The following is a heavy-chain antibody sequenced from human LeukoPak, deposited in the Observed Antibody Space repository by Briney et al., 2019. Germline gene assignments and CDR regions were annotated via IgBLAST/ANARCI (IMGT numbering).Heavy chain of an antibody. V-gene: IGHV4-4*07. Sequence: PSETLSLTCTVSGGSISRYYWNWIRQPAGKGLEWIGRIYTSGTTNYNPSLKSRVTISVDTSKNQFSLKLSSVTAADTAVYYCARPVWSGYYSDAFDIWGQGTMVTVSS. D-gene: IGHD3-3*01. CDR1: GGSISRYY. CDR3: ARPVWSGYYSDAFDI. CDR2: IYTSGTT. J-gene: IGHJ3*02.